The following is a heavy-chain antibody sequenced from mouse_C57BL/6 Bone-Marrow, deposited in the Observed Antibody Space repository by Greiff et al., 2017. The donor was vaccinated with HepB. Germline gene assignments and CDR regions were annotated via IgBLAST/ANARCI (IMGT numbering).Heavy chain of an antibody. CDR1: GYTFTDYY. V-gene: IGHV1-19*01. J-gene: IGHJ4*01. D-gene: IGHD2-3*01. CDR3: APIYDGYLYAMDY. CDR2: INPYNGGT. Sequence: VQLQQSGPVLVKPGASVKMSCKASGYTFTDYYMNWVKQSHGKSLEWIGVINPYNGGTSYNQKFKGKATLTVDKSSSTAYMELNSLTSEDSAVYYCAPIYDGYLYAMDYWGQGTSVTVSS.